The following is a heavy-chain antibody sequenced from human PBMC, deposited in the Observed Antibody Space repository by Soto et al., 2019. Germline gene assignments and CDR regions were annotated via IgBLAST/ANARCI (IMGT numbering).Heavy chain of an antibody. CDR3: ARDPFNGWYVKLVGE. J-gene: IGHJ4*02. CDR2: IGGRTSTI. V-gene: IGHV3-48*02. Sequence: EVQLVESGGGLVQPGGSLRLSCAASGFTFSTSPMHWVRQAPGKGLEWVAYIGGRTSTIYYSDSVKGRFTISRDNSRNTLYLQMNSLRDDDTALYYCARDPFNGWYVKLVGEWGQGTLVTVSS. D-gene: IGHD6-19*01. CDR1: GFTFSTSP.